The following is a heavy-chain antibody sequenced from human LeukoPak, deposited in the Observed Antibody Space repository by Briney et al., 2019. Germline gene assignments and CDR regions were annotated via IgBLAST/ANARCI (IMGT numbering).Heavy chain of an antibody. V-gene: IGHV4-59*01. J-gene: IGHJ4*02. CDR2: IYYSGST. CDR3: ARGDSSGWYPFDY. CDR1: GGSLSRYY. D-gene: IGHD6-19*01. Sequence: SETLSLTCTVSGGSLSRYYWSWIRQPPGKGLEWSGYIYYSGSTNYNPSLKSRVTISVDTSKNQFSLKLSSVTAADTAVYYCARGDSSGWYPFDYWGQGTLVTVSS.